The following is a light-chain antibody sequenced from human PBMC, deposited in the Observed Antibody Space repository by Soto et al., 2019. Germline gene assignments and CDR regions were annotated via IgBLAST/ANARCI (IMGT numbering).Light chain of an antibody. CDR2: GAS. J-gene: IGKJ1*01. CDR1: QGISSN. CDR3: QKLNAYPPWT. V-gene: IGKV1-9*01. Sequence: QLTQSPSSLSASVGDRVTITCRASQGISSNLAWYQQKPGRAPQLLIFGASTLQSGVPSRFSGSGSGTDFTLTISSLQPQDVAPYFCQKLNAYPPWTFGQGTKVDIK.